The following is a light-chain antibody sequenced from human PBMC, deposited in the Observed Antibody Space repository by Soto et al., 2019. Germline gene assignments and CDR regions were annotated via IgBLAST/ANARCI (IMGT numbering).Light chain of an antibody. CDR2: SAS. V-gene: IGKV3-20*01. Sequence: EIVLTQSPGTLSLSPGETATLSCRASETVDTSSLGWYQQKPGRAPSLLIYSASRRATGIPDRFDASGSATDFTLTICRLEPEDFAVYYCHQYGSSPLTFGGGTQVEI. CDR1: ETVDTSS. J-gene: IGKJ4*01. CDR3: HQYGSSPLT.